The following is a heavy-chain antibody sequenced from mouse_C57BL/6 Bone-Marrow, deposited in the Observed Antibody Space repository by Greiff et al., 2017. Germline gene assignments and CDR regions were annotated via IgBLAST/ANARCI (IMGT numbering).Heavy chain of an antibody. Sequence: EVQGVESGPSLVRPSQTLSLTCTVTGFSINSDCYWIWIRQFPGNKLEYIGYTFYSGITYYNPSLESRTYIARDTSKNQFSLKLSSVTTEDTATYYCARVVITTVAPYYFDYWGQGTTLTVSS. J-gene: IGHJ2*01. D-gene: IGHD1-1*01. CDR1: GFSINSDCY. CDR3: ARVVITTVAPYYFDY. V-gene: IGHV3-3*01. CDR2: TFYSGIT.